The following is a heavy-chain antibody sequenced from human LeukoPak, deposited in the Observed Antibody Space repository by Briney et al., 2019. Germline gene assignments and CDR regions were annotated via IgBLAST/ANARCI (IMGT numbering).Heavy chain of an antibody. D-gene: IGHD1-26*01. CDR1: GGSISNYY. J-gene: IGHJ6*03. Sequence: PSETLSLTCTVSGGSISNYYWTWIRQPPGRGLEWIGCIYFSGTTNYNPSLKSRVTISLDTSNNQISLKLTSVTAADKAVYYCARISPSSGTSWENFSYYMDVWGKGTTVTVSS. CDR3: ARISPSSGTSWENFSYYMDV. CDR2: IYFSGTT. V-gene: IGHV4-59*01.